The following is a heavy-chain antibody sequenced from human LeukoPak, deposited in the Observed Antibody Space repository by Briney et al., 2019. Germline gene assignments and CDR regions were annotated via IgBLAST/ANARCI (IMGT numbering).Heavy chain of an antibody. CDR2: ISAYNGNT. V-gene: IGHV1-18*01. D-gene: IGHD1-26*01. J-gene: IGHJ5*02. Sequence: ASVKVSCKASGYTFTSYGISWVRQAPGQGLEWMGWISAYNGNTNYAQKLQGRVTMTTDTSTSTAYMELRSLRSDDTAVYYCARDHQRWGGSYGFDPWGQGTLVTVSS. CDR3: ARDHQRWGGSYGFDP. CDR1: GYTFTSYG.